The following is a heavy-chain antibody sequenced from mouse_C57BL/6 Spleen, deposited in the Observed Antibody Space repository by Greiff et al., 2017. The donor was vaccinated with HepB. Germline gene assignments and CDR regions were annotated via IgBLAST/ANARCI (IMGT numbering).Heavy chain of an antibody. D-gene: IGHD1-1*01. Sequence: QVKLQESDAELVKPGASVKISCKVSGYTFTDHTIHWMKQRPEQGLEWIGYIYPRDGSTKYNEKFKGKATLTADKSSSTAYMQLNSLTSEDSAVYFCAREGLTTVVVGDYFDYWGQGTTLTVSS. V-gene: IGHV1-78*01. CDR2: IYPRDGST. CDR1: GYTFTDHT. CDR3: AREGLTTVVVGDYFDY. J-gene: IGHJ2*01.